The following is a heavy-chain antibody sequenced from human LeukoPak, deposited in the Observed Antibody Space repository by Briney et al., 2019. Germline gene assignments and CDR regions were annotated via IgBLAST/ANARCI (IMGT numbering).Heavy chain of an antibody. V-gene: IGHV3-15*01. CDR2: IKSKTDGGTT. D-gene: IGHD3-9*01. J-gene: IGHJ6*02. CDR1: GFTFSNAW. CDR3: TTSPDILTGYYLYYYYGMDV. Sequence: GGSLRLSCAASGFTFSNAWMSWVRQASGKGLEWVGRIKSKTDGGTTDYAAPVKGRFTISRDDSKNTPYLQMNSLKTEDTAVYYCTTSPDILTGYYLYYYYGMDVWGQGTTVTVSS.